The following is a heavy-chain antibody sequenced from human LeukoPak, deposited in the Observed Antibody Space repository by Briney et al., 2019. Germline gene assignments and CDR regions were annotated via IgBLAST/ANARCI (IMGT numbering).Heavy chain of an antibody. J-gene: IGHJ5*02. V-gene: IGHV3-23*01. Sequence: GGSLRLSCAASGFIFNNYGLIWVRQAPGKGLEWVSAISNDGGGTNYADFVKGRFTISRDNSKSTLFLQMNSLRAEDTALYYCAKGSSGYFVDLWGQGTLVTVSS. CDR2: ISNDGGGT. D-gene: IGHD3-22*01. CDR3: AKGSSGYFVDL. CDR1: GFIFNNYG.